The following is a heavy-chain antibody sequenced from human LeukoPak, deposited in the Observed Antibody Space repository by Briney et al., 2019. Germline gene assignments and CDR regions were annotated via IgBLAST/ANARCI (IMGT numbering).Heavy chain of an antibody. D-gene: IGHD1-20*01. J-gene: IGHJ4*02. CDR1: GFTVNNYW. CDR2: INSDGSTI. V-gene: IGHV3-74*01. CDR3: ARGYNYRFDY. Sequence: GGSLRLSCGVSGFTVNNYWMHWVRQGPGKGLVWVSHINSDGSTIGYADSVKGRFTNSRDSAKNTLYLEMNNLRAEDAAVYYCARGYNYRFDYWGRGTLVIVST.